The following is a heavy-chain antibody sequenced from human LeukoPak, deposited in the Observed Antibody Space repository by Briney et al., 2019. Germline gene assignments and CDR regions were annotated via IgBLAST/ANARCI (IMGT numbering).Heavy chain of an antibody. CDR2: ISAYNGYT. J-gene: IGHJ4*02. V-gene: IGHV1-18*01. CDR3: ARGRLKAAPDERYYFDY. D-gene: IGHD6-6*01. CDR1: GYTFTTYG. Sequence: ASVKVSCKASGYTFTTYGISWVRLAAGQGLDWMGWISAYNGYTHYAQRFQGRVTMTTDTSTSTAYMELRSLRSGDTAVYYCARGRLKAAPDERYYFDYWGQGTLVTVSS.